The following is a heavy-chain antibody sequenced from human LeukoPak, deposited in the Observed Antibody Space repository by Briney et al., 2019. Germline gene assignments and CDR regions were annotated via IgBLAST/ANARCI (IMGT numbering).Heavy chain of an antibody. J-gene: IGHJ4*02. CDR2: ISGSGGST. V-gene: IGHV3-23*01. D-gene: IGHD3-22*01. CDR3: ATYYYDSSDFDY. Sequence: GGSLRLSCAASGFTFSSYAMSWVRQAPGKGLEWVSAISGSGGSTYYADSVKGRFTISRDNSKNTLYLQMNSLRAEDTTVYYCATYYYDSSDFDYWGQGTLVTVSS. CDR1: GFTFSSYA.